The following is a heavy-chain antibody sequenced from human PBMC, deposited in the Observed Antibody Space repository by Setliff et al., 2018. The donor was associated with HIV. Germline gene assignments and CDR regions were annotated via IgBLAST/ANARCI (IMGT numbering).Heavy chain of an antibody. CDR1: GYTFTSYY. V-gene: IGHV1-46*01. Sequence: ASVKVSCKASGYTFTSYYMHWVRQAPGQGLEWMGIINPSGGSTSHAQKFQGRVTMTRDTSTSTFYMELRSLTSDDTAVYYCARARLQGIVTAVGPRDNCLDPWGQGTRVTVSS. CDR2: INPSGGST. J-gene: IGHJ5*02. CDR3: ARARLQGIVTAVGPRDNCLDP. D-gene: IGHD1-26*01.